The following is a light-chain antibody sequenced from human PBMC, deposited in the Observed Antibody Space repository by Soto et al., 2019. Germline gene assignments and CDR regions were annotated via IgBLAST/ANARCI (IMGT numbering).Light chain of an antibody. J-gene: IGKJ4*01. V-gene: IGKV3-11*01. Sequence: EIVVTQSPATLSLSPGERATLSCRASQSVSSYLAWYQQKPGQAPRLLIYDASSRATGIPARFSGSGSGTDFTLTISSLEPEDVAVYYCQHRANWPLTFGGGTTVEIK. CDR1: QSVSSY. CDR3: QHRANWPLT. CDR2: DAS.